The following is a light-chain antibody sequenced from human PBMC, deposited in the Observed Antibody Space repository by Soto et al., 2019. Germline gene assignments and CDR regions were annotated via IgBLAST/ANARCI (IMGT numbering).Light chain of an antibody. CDR2: AAS. Sequence: DIQMTKSPSSLSASVGDRVTITCRASQSISSYLNWYQQKPGKAPKLLIYAASSLQSGVPSRFSGSGSGTDFTLTISSLQPEDCATYYCQQSYSTPPTFGQGTKVDIK. V-gene: IGKV1-39*01. CDR1: QSISSY. J-gene: IGKJ1*01. CDR3: QQSYSTPPT.